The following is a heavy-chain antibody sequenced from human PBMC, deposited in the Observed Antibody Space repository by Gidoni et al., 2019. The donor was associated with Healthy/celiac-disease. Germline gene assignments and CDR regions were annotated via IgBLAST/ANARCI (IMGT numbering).Heavy chain of an antibody. CDR3: TRDYGGNEGDDAFDI. Sequence: EVQLVESGGGLVQPGRSLRLPCTASGFTFGDYAMSWFRQAPTKVLEWVGFIRSKAYGGTTEYAASVKGRFTISRDDCKSIAYLQMNSLKTEDTAVYYCTRDYGGNEGDDAFDIWGQGTMVTVSS. V-gene: IGHV3-49*03. CDR1: GFTFGDYA. J-gene: IGHJ3*02. D-gene: IGHD4-17*01. CDR2: IRSKAYGGTT.